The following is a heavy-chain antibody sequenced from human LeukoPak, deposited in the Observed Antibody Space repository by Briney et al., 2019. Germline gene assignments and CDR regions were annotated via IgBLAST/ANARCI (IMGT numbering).Heavy chain of an antibody. CDR2: IRSKADNYAT. J-gene: IGHJ4*02. Sequence: GGSLRLSSAASGFTFSGSPILWVRQASGKGLEWVGRIRSKADNYATAYAASVQGRFTISRDDSKNTAYLQLNSLKTEDTAVYYCTQSNYWGQGALVTVSS. V-gene: IGHV3-73*01. CDR3: TQSNY. CDR1: GFTFSGSP.